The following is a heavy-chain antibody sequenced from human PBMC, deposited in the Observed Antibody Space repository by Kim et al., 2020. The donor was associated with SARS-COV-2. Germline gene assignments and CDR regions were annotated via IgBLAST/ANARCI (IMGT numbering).Heavy chain of an antibody. V-gene: IGHV1-69*13. Sequence: SVKVSCKASGGTFSSYAISWVRQAPGQGLEWMGGIIPIFGTANYAQKFQGRVTITADESTSTAYMELSSLRSEDTAVYYCATAIYSSSWYGGWFDPWGQGTLVTVSS. CDR1: GGTFSSYA. CDR2: IIPIFGTA. CDR3: ATAIYSSSWYGGWFDP. J-gene: IGHJ5*02. D-gene: IGHD6-13*01.